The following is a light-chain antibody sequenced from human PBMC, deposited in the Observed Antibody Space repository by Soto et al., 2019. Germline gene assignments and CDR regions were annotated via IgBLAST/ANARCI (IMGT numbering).Light chain of an antibody. CDR1: QSVSSN. J-gene: IGKJ4*02. CDR3: QQYNNWPPLT. V-gene: IGKV3-15*01. Sequence: EIVMTQSPPTLSVSPGERATLSCRASQSVSSNLAWYQQKPGQAPRLLIYGASTRATGIPARFSGSGSGTEFTLTISSLQSEDFGVYYCQQYNNWPPLTFGGGTKVEIK. CDR2: GAS.